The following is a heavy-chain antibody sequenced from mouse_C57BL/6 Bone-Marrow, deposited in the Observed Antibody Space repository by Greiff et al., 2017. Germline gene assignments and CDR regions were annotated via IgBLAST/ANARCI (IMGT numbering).Heavy chain of an antibody. CDR1: GYTFTSYW. J-gene: IGHJ2*01. Sequence: QVQLQQPGAELVKPGASVTLSCKASGYTFTSYWMHWVKQRPGQGLEWIGMIHPNSGSTNYNEKFKSKATLTVDNSSSTAYMQLSSLTSEDSAVYYCARSVYDGYYYSFDYWGQGTTLTVSS. CDR3: ARSVYDGYYYSFDY. D-gene: IGHD2-3*01. CDR2: IHPNSGST. V-gene: IGHV1-64*01.